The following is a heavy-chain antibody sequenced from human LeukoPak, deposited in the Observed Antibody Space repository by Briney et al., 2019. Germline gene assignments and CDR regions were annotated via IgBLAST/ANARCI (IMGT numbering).Heavy chain of an antibody. J-gene: IGHJ1*01. CDR3: ARARSGYDFWSGSRAEYFQH. CDR2: INHSGST. CDR1: GGSFSGYY. Sequence: SETLSLTCAVYGGSFSGYYWSWIRQPPGKGLEWIGEINHSGSTNYNPSLKSRVTISVDTSKNQFSLKLSSVTAADTAVYYCARARSGYDFWSGSRAEYFQHGGQGTLVTVSS. V-gene: IGHV4-34*01. D-gene: IGHD3-3*01.